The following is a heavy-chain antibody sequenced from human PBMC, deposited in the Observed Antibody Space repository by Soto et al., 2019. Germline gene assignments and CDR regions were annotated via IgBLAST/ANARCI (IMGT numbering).Heavy chain of an antibody. Sequence: ASETLSLTCSVSDDSINSDKYYLGWIRQPPGKGLEWIGSIYYRGNAYYNPSLQTRVTISLDKSKSQFSLKLNSVTAADSAVYFCARLEGLAAISYYFDVWGPGALVTVSS. J-gene: IGHJ4*02. CDR1: DDSINSDKYY. CDR3: ARLEGLAAISYYFDV. V-gene: IGHV4-39*01. D-gene: IGHD3-9*01. CDR2: IYYRGNA.